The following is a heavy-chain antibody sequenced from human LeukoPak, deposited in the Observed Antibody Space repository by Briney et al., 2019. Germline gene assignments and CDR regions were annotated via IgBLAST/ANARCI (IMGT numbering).Heavy chain of an antibody. Sequence: PSETLSLTCTVSGGSISSYYWSWIRQPPGKGLEWIGYIYYSGSTNYNPSLKSRVTISVDTSKNQFSLKLSSVTAADTAVYYCARGQAVAGGSGIFDYWGQGTLVTVSS. V-gene: IGHV4-59*01. CDR1: GGSISSYY. CDR3: ARGQAVAGGSGIFDY. D-gene: IGHD6-13*01. CDR2: IYYSGST. J-gene: IGHJ4*02.